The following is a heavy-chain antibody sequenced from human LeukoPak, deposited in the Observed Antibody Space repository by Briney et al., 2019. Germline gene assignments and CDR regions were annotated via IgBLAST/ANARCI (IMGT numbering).Heavy chain of an antibody. CDR2: ISGSGGST. CDR1: GFTFSSYA. Sequence: PGGSLRLSCAASGFTFSSYAMSWVRQAPGKGLEWVSAISGSGGSTYYADSVKGRFTISRDNSKKTLYLRMNSLRAEDTAVYYCAKVSYYYDSSGDDYWGQGTLVTVSS. D-gene: IGHD3-22*01. J-gene: IGHJ4*02. V-gene: IGHV3-23*01. CDR3: AKVSYYYDSSGDDY.